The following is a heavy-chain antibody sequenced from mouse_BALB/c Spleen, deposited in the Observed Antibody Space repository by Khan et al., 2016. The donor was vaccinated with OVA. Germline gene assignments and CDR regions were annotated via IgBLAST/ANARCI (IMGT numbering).Heavy chain of an antibody. V-gene: IGHV9-3-1*01. D-gene: IGHD2-10*01. CDR1: GYTFTSYG. CDR3: ARPPYFSYTLDY. Sequence: QIQLVQSGPELKKPGETVKISCKASGYTFTSYGMNWVKQSPGKALRWMGWINTYTGEATYTDDFKGRFAFSLETSASTANLQINNLKNEDTATYFCARPPYFSYTLDYWGQGTSVTVSS. J-gene: IGHJ4*01. CDR2: INTYTGEA.